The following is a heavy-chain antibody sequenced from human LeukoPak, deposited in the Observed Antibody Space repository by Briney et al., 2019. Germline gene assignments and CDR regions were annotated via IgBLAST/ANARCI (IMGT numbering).Heavy chain of an antibody. D-gene: IGHD7-27*01. V-gene: IGHV3-7*01. Sequence: GGSLRLSCAASGFTFSTYWMTWVRQAPGKGLEWVADIKPDGSQIYYVDSVKGRFTISRDNAKNSLYLQMNSLRAEDTAVYYCARDLNWETYWGQGTLVTVSS. CDR2: IKPDGSQI. CDR3: ARDLNWETY. J-gene: IGHJ4*02. CDR1: GFTFSTYW.